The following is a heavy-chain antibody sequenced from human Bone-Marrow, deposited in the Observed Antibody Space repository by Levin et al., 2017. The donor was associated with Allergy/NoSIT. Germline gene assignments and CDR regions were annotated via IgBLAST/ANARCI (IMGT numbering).Heavy chain of an antibody. CDR1: GYTFTSFD. D-gene: IGHD5-12*01. Sequence: GESLKIPCQTSGYTFTSFDINWVRQATGQGLEWMGWMYPNSDNAGYAQKFQGRVTMTRNTSISTAYMELSSLRSEDTAIYYCARGELGSGYLFDYWGQGTLVTVSS. V-gene: IGHV1-8*01. CDR3: ARGELGSGYLFDY. J-gene: IGHJ4*02. CDR2: MYPNSDNA.